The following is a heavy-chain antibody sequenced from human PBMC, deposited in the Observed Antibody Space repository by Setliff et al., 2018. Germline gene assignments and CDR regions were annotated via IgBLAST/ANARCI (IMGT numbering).Heavy chain of an antibody. CDR2: IYYSGST. Sequence: SETLSLTCTVSGGSISSYYWSWIRQPPGKGLEWIGYIYYSGSTNYNPSLKSRVTISVDTSKNQFSLKLNSVTAADTAVYYCARGIEYYYESSGFYYASTYWYFDLWGRGTLVTVSS. CDR1: GGSISSYY. J-gene: IGHJ2*01. CDR3: ARGIEYYYESSGFYYASTYWYFDL. D-gene: IGHD3-22*01. V-gene: IGHV4-59*08.